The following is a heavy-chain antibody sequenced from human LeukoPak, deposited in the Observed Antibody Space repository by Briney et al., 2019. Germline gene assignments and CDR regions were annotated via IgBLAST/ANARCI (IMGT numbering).Heavy chain of an antibody. J-gene: IGHJ4*02. CDR2: IIPIFGTA. CDR1: GGTFSSYA. Sequence: SVKVSCKASGGTFSSYAISWVRQAPGQGLEWMGGIIPIFGTANYAQKFQGRVTITTDESTSTAYMELSSLRSEDTAVYYCAKDEGWEPYYFDYWGQGTLVTVSS. CDR3: AKDEGWEPYYFDY. V-gene: IGHV1-69*05. D-gene: IGHD1-26*01.